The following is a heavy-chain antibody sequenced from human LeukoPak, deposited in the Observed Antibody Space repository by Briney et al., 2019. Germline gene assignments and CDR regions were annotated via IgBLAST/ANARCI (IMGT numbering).Heavy chain of an antibody. CDR2: VSGSGDRT. CDR1: GFTFSSYA. J-gene: IGHJ2*01. Sequence: GGSLRLSCAASGFTFSSYAMSWARQAPGKGLEWVSAVSGSGDRTYYADSVKGRFTISRDNSKNTLYLQMNSLRVEDTAVYYCAKDRAYWYFDLWGRGALVTVSS. V-gene: IGHV3-23*01. CDR3: AKDRAYWYFDL.